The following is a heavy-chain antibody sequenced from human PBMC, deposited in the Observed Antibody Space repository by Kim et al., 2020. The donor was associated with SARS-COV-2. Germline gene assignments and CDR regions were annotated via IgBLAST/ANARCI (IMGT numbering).Heavy chain of an antibody. V-gene: IGHV3-30*04. CDR1: GFTFSSYA. D-gene: IGHD5-18*01. CDR3: AGGTAMVPLYGMDV. CDR2: ISYDGSNK. Sequence: GGSLRLSCAASGFTFSSYAMHWVRQAPGKGLEWVAVISYDGSNKYYADSVKGRFTISRDNSKNTLYLQVNSLRAEDTAVYYCAGGTAMVPLYGMDVWGQG. J-gene: IGHJ6*02.